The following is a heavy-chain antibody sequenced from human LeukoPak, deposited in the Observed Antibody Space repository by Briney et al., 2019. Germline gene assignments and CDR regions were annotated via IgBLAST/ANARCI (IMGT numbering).Heavy chain of an antibody. CDR3: AARGDYTSGTSFHPFYFDS. V-gene: IGHV1-2*02. Sequence: ASVKVSCKASEYTFSGNYLHWVRQAPGQGPEWMGRINPKTGDTSYVEKFQGRVTMTWDTSISTAYMELTRLNSDDTAVYYCAARGDYTSGTSFHPFYFDSWGQGALVTVSS. J-gene: IGHJ4*02. CDR2: INPKTGDT. D-gene: IGHD3-10*01. CDR1: EYTFSGNY.